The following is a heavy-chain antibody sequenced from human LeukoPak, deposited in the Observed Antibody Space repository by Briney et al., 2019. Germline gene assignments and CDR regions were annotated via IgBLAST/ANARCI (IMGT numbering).Heavy chain of an antibody. V-gene: IGHV3-23*01. J-gene: IGHJ6*03. CDR2: ISGSGDKT. Sequence: PGGSLRLSCAASGFSLSTYALSWVRQAPGGGLEGVAAISGSGDKTYHAASVKGRFTISKDNSENRLSLQMDSLRAEDTAVYFCAKDTTAWWYHRAYMNVWGKGTTVTVS. CDR1: GFSLSTYA. CDR3: AKDTTAWWYHRAYMNV. D-gene: IGHD2-15*01.